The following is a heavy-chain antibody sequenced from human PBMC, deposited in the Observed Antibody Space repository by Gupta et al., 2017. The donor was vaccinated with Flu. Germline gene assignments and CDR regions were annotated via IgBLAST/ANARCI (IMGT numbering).Heavy chain of an antibody. J-gene: IGHJ6*02. CDR3: AHMEVGSSFYYYYGMNV. V-gene: IGHV2-5*02. CDR2: IYWDDDK. D-gene: IGHD6-6*01. Sequence: QITLKESGPTLVKPTQTLTLTCTFSGFSLSTSGVGVGWIRQPPGKALEWLALIYWDDDKRYSPSLKSRLTITKDTSKNQVVLTMTNMDPVDTATYYCAHMEVGSSFYYYYGMNVWGQGTTVTVSS. CDR1: GFSLSTSGVG.